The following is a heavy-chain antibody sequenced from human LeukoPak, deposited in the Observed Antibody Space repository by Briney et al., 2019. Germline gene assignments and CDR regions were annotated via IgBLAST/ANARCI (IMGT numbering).Heavy chain of an antibody. Sequence: ASVKVSCKASGYTFTSYGISWVRQAPGQGLEWMGWISAYNGNTNYAQKLQGRVTMTTDTSTSTAYMELRSPRSDDTAVYYCASTRITIFGVVIIGGYYFDYWGQGTLVTVSS. D-gene: IGHD3-3*01. CDR3: ASTRITIFGVVIIGGYYFDY. CDR1: GYTFTSYG. J-gene: IGHJ4*02. V-gene: IGHV1-18*01. CDR2: ISAYNGNT.